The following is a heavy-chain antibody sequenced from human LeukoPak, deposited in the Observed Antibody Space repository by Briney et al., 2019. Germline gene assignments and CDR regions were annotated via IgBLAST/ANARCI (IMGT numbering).Heavy chain of an antibody. D-gene: IGHD5-12*01. Sequence: PSETLSVTCTVSGGSISSYYWSWIRQPPGKGLEWIGYIYYSGSTNYNPSLKSRVTISVDTSKNQLSLKLSSVTAADTAVYYCASGYGGYPYYFDYWGQGTLVTVSS. CDR2: IYYSGST. CDR1: GGSISSYY. V-gene: IGHV4-59*01. CDR3: ASGYGGYPYYFDY. J-gene: IGHJ4*02.